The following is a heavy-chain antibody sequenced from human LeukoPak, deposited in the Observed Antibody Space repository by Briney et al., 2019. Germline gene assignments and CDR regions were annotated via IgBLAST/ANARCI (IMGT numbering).Heavy chain of an antibody. CDR1: GDTFVNYY. Sequence: GASVKVSCKASGDTFVNYYFHWVRQAPGQGLEWVGMINPSGGTTTYAQKFQGRVTMTRDLSTTTVYMDLTSLRSEDTAVYYCATGLGWQQPVRKSDWSDPWGQGTLVTVSS. CDR2: INPSGGTT. V-gene: IGHV1-46*01. J-gene: IGHJ5*02. CDR3: ATGLGWQQPVRKSDWSDP. D-gene: IGHD6-13*01.